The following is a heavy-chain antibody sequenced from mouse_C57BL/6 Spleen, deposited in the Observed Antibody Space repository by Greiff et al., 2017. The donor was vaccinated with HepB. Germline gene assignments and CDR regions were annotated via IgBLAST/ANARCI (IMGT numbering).Heavy chain of an antibody. CDR3: ARRYGSSHYFDY. J-gene: IGHJ2*01. Sequence: VQLQQSGAELVRPGSSVKLSCKASGYTFTSYWMHWVKQRPIQGLEWIGNIDPSDSETHYNQKFKDKATLTVDKSSSKAYMQLSSLTSEDSAVYYCARRYGSSHYFDYWGQGTTLTVSS. D-gene: IGHD1-1*01. V-gene: IGHV1-52*01. CDR1: GYTFTSYW. CDR2: IDPSDSET.